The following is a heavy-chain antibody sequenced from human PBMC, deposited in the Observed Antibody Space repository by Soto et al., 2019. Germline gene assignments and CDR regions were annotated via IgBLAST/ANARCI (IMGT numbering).Heavy chain of an antibody. D-gene: IGHD3-16*01. Sequence: VQIVQSGAEVKRPGASVTISCKTSGYTFTSYTIHWVRQAPGQRPECMGCINGVNGNTKFSQKFQDRVTFSTDTSASTAYMDLSGLRPEDAALYYCARESWGGTKYYASGTCFAYWGQGTLLAFSS. J-gene: IGHJ4*02. V-gene: IGHV1-3*01. CDR1: GYTFTSYT. CDR2: INGVNGNT. CDR3: ARESWGGTKYYASGTCFAY.